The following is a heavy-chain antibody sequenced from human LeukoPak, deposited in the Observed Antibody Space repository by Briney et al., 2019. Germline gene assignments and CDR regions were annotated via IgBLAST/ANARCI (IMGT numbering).Heavy chain of an antibody. J-gene: IGHJ4*02. D-gene: IGHD3-3*01. Sequence: SETLSLTCAVYGGSFSGYYWSWIRQPPGKGLEWIGEINHSGSTNYNPSLKSRVTISVDTSKNQFSLKLSSVTAADTAVYYCARSDFWSGYRGLTPDYWGQGTLVTVSS. CDR3: ARSDFWSGYRGLTPDY. CDR1: GGSFSGYY. V-gene: IGHV4-34*01. CDR2: INHSGST.